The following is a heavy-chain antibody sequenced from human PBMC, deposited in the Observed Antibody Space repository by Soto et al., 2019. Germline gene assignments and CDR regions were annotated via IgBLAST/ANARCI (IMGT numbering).Heavy chain of an antibody. D-gene: IGHD2-15*01. Sequence: QVQLVQSGAEVQKPGASVKVSFKASGYTFTIYYMHWVRQAPGQGLEWMGIINPSGGSTSYAQKFQGRVTMTRDTSTSTVYMELSSLRSEDTAVYYCARDGGSGPSDYCGQGTLVTVSS. CDR2: INPSGGST. V-gene: IGHV1-46*01. J-gene: IGHJ4*02. CDR1: GYTFTIYY. CDR3: ARDGGSGPSDY.